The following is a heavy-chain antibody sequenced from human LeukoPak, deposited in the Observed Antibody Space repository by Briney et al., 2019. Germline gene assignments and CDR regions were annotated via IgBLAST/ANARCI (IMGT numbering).Heavy chain of an antibody. J-gene: IGHJ4*02. Sequence: PGGSLRLSCAASGFTFSSYGMHWVRQAPGKGLEWVAFIRYDGSNKYFADSVKGRFTISRDNSKNTLFLQMNSLRADDTAVYYCAKDTHIGYGDPSALYDYWGQGTLVTVSS. D-gene: IGHD4-17*01. CDR3: AKDTHIGYGDPSALYDY. CDR1: GFTFSSYG. CDR2: IRYDGSNK. V-gene: IGHV3-30*02.